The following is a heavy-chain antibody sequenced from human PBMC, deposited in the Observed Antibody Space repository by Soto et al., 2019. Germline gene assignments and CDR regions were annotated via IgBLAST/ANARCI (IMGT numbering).Heavy chain of an antibody. D-gene: IGHD3-3*01. CDR3: ARGGGVGVAGSAAFYM. Sequence: QLHLVQSGAVVKKPGASVTVSCSASGYPVTAYYMHWVRQAPGRGLEWMGGINPATGAAKYTQTFQGRVTMTRDTSTSTVFMELSGLTSEDTAVFYCARGGGVGVAGSAAFYMWGQGTVVTVSS. CDR1: GYPVTAYY. CDR2: INPATGAA. V-gene: IGHV1-2*02. J-gene: IGHJ3*02.